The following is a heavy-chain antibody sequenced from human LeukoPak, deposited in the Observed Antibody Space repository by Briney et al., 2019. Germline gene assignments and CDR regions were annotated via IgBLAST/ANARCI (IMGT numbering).Heavy chain of an antibody. V-gene: IGHV4-59*08. Sequence: SETLSLTCTVSGGSVSGYYWSWIRQPPGKGLEWIGYIFYSGNTRYNPSLKSRVTISIDTSKSQFSLMLSSVTAADTAVYYCARHTSVTYAHLDNWGQGTLVTVSS. J-gene: IGHJ4*02. D-gene: IGHD2-2*01. CDR1: GGSVSGYY. CDR2: IFYSGNT. CDR3: ARHTSVTYAHLDN.